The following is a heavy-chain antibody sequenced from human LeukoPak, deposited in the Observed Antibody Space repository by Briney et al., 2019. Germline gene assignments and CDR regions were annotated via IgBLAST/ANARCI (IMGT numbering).Heavy chain of an antibody. CDR2: ISSSGSTI. V-gene: IGHV3-48*03. CDR1: GFTFSSYE. Sequence: GGSLRLSCAASGFTFSSYEMNWVRQAPGKGLEWVSYISSSGSTIYYADSVKGRFTISRDNAKNSLYLQMNSLRAEDTAVYYCARDLTYYYGPGSSYFDYWGQGTLVTVSS. CDR3: ARDLTYYYGPGSSYFDY. J-gene: IGHJ4*02. D-gene: IGHD3-10*01.